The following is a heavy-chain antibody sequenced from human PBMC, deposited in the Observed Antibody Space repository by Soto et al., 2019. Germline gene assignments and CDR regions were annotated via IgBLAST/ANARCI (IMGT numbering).Heavy chain of an antibody. CDR3: ARESRYCSGGSCYFLPGIDY. Sequence: QVQLVQSGAEVKKPGSSVKVSCKASGGTFSSYAISWVRQAPGQGLEWMGGIIPIFGTANYAQKLEGRVTITADEPTSTAYMELSSLRSEDTAVYYCARESRYCSGGSCYFLPGIDYWGQGTLVTVSS. D-gene: IGHD2-15*01. CDR1: GGTFSSYA. CDR2: IIPIFGTA. J-gene: IGHJ4*02. V-gene: IGHV1-69*12.